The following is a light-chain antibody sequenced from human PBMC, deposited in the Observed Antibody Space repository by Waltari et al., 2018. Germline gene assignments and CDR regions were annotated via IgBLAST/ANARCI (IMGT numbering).Light chain of an antibody. CDR2: VNSDGSH. Sequence: QLVLTQSPSASASLGASVRLTCPLSSGHSSNIIAWHQQQPEKGPRYLMKVNSDGSHSKGDELPDRFSSSGSGAQRYLTSTSVQSEDEADYYCQTGGHGTWVFGGGTKLTVL. J-gene: IGLJ3*02. CDR1: SGHSSNI. CDR3: QTGGHGTWV. V-gene: IGLV4-69*02.